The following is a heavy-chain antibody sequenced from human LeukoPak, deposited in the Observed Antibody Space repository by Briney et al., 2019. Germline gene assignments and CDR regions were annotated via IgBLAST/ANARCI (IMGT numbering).Heavy chain of an antibody. CDR3: ARGQQLVQRDAFDI. Sequence: SQTLSLSCAISGDSVSSNSAAWNWIRQSPSRGPEWLGRTYYRSKWYNDYAVSVKSRITINPDTSKNQFSLQLNSVTPEDTAVYYCARGQQLVQRDAFDIWGQGTMVTVSS. D-gene: IGHD6-13*01. CDR2: TYYRSKWYN. CDR1: GDSVSSNSAA. J-gene: IGHJ3*02. V-gene: IGHV6-1*01.